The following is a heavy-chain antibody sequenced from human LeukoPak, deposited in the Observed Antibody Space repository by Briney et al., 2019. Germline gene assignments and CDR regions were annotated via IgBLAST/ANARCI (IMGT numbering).Heavy chain of an antibody. Sequence: GGSLRLSCAASGFTFSTYWMSWVRQAPGKGLEWVSAISGSGGSTYYADSVKGRFTISRDNSKNTLYLQMNSLRAEDTAVYYCAKPDSIAAAGTVYFQHWGQGTLVTVSS. D-gene: IGHD6-13*01. CDR3: AKPDSIAAAGTVYFQH. CDR2: ISGSGGST. V-gene: IGHV3-23*01. J-gene: IGHJ1*01. CDR1: GFTFSTYW.